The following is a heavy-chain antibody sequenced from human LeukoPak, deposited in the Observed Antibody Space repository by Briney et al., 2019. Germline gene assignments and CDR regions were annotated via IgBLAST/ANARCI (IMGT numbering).Heavy chain of an antibody. Sequence: GGSLRLSCAASGFTFSNYWMHWVRQAPGKGLEWVAFIRYDGSNKYYADSVKGRFTISRDNSKNTLYLQMNSPRAEDTAVYYCARGQWLVDYWGQGTLVTVSS. V-gene: IGHV3-30*02. CDR3: ARGQWLVDY. CDR2: IRYDGSNK. D-gene: IGHD6-19*01. CDR1: GFTFSNYW. J-gene: IGHJ4*02.